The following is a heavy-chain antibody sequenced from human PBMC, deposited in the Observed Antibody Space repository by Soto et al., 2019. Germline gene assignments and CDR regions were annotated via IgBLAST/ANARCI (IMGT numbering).Heavy chain of an antibody. CDR3: AKDSCDFLTGQKRYFDS. CDR2: ISWDGGIT. CDR1: GFTFNAYT. Sequence: PGGSLCLSCAPSGFTFNAYTMHWVRHAAGRGLEWVSLISWDGGITYYGDSVKGRFTVSRDNSDNSFYLQMTSLRSDDTAFYYCAKDSCDFLTGQKRYFDSWGQGTLVTVSS. J-gene: IGHJ4*02. D-gene: IGHD3-9*01. V-gene: IGHV3-43*01.